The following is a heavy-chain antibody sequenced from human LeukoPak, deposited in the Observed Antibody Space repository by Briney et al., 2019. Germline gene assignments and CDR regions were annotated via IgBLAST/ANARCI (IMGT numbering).Heavy chain of an antibody. D-gene: IGHD1-26*01. CDR2: ISYDGSNK. CDR3: AREGGAAGPRYFDY. V-gene: IGHV3-30*01. Sequence: GGSLRLSCAASGFTFSSYAMHWVRQAPGRGLEWVAVISYDGSNKYYADSVKGRFTISRDNSKNTLYLQMNSLRAEDTAVYYCAREGGAAGPRYFDYWGQGTLVTVSS. J-gene: IGHJ4*02. CDR1: GFTFSSYA.